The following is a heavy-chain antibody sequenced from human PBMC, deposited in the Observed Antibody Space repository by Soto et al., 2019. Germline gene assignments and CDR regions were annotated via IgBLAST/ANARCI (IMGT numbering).Heavy chain of an antibody. CDR3: ATHPRATITYYYGRDV. J-gene: IGHJ6*02. Sequence: ASVKVSCKASGGTFSSYALSWVRQAPGQGLEWMGGIIPIFGTANYAQKFQGRVTITADESTSTAYMELSSLRSEDTAVYYCATHPRATITYYYGRDVWGQGTKVTVS. D-gene: IGHD5-12*01. CDR2: IIPIFGTA. V-gene: IGHV1-69*13. CDR1: GGTFSSYA.